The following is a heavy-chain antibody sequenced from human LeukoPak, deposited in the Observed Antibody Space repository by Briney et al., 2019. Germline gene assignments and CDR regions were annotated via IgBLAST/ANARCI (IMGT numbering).Heavy chain of an antibody. Sequence: GRSLRLSCAASGFTLSSYGIHWVRQAPGKGLEWVAVISYDGSNKYYADSVKGRFTISRDNSKNTLYQQMNSLRAEDTAVYYCAKDDSSSWYPLHDYWGQGTLVTVSS. J-gene: IGHJ4*02. D-gene: IGHD6-13*01. CDR2: ISYDGSNK. CDR3: AKDDSSSWYPLHDY. CDR1: GFTLSSYG. V-gene: IGHV3-30*18.